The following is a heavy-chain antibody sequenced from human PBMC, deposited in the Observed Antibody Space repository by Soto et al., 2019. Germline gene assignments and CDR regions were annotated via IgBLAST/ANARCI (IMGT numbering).Heavy chain of an antibody. J-gene: IGHJ6*02. D-gene: IGHD2-2*01. CDR3: ARSPGSSTRLGGYYYYYYGMDV. CDR2: IITIPGTA. Sequence: QVQLVQSGAEVKKPGSSVKVSCKASGGTFSRYAISWVRQAPGQGLEGGRGIITIPGTANYAQKFQGRVTITADESTSTDYMVLSSLRSEDTAVYYWARSPGSSTRLGGYYYYYYGMDVWGQGTTVTVSS. CDR1: GGTFSRYA. V-gene: IGHV1-69*01.